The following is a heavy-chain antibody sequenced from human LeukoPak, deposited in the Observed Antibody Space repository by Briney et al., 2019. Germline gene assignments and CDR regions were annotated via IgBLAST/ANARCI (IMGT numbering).Heavy chain of an antibody. CDR1: GFTFSSYA. V-gene: IGHV3-23*01. CDR2: ISGGGASI. Sequence: VGSLRLSCAASGFTFSSYAMSWVRQAPGKGLEWVSAISGGGASIYYADSVKGRFTISRDNSKNTLYLQMNSLRVEDTAVYYCAKCQPAAISWFDPWGQGTLVTVSS. J-gene: IGHJ5*02. D-gene: IGHD2-2*02. CDR3: AKCQPAAISWFDP.